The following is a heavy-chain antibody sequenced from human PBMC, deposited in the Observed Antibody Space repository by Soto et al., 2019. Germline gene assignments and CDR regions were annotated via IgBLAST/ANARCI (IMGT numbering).Heavy chain of an antibody. V-gene: IGHV3-30*18. D-gene: IGHD3-3*01. Sequence: PGGSQRLSCAASGFSFSNFGMHWVRQAPGKGLEWVAAISADGSDKYFSGSVKGRFTISRDNSKNTLFLQMNSLRVEDTAVYYCVKGSDVARQELDYWGQGTLVTVSS. J-gene: IGHJ4*02. CDR2: ISADGSDK. CDR3: VKGSDVARQELDY. CDR1: GFSFSNFG.